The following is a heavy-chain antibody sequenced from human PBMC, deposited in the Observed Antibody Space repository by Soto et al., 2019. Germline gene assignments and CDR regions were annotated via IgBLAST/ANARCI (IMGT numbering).Heavy chain of an antibody. CDR1: GFTFSSYG. Sequence: QVQLVESGGGVVQPGRSLRLSCAASGFTFSSYGMHWVRQAPGKGLEGVAVISYDGSNKYYADSVKGRFTISRDNSKNTLYLQMNSLSAEDTAVYYCAKVDSSGWYLFDYWGQGTLVTVSS. CDR3: AKVDSSGWYLFDY. CDR2: ISYDGSNK. V-gene: IGHV3-30*18. J-gene: IGHJ4*02. D-gene: IGHD6-19*01.